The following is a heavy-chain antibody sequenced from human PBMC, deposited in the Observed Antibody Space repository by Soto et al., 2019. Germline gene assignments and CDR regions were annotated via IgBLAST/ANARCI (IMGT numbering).Heavy chain of an antibody. Sequence: QVQLQQWGAGLLKPSETLSLTCAVYGGSFTDYYWTWIRQPPGRGLEWIWEISHSGATNSNPSLKGRGTISEDTSKNQVSLKVTSVTAADTAVFYCARGDHYYGMDVWGQGTTVTVSS. V-gene: IGHV4-34*01. CDR1: GGSFTDYY. J-gene: IGHJ6*02. CDR2: ISHSGAT. CDR3: ARGDHYYGMDV.